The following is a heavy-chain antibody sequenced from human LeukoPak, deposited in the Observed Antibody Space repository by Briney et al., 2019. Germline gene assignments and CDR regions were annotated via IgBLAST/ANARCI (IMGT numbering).Heavy chain of an antibody. CDR1: GFTFSSYE. CDR3: ARARYSYGVGSTY. D-gene: IGHD5-18*01. CDR2: ISSSGSTI. Sequence: GVSLRLSXAASGFTFSSYEMNWVRQAPGKGLEWVSYISSSGSTIYYADSVKGRFTISRDNAKNSLYLHMNSLRAEDTAVYYCARARYSYGVGSTYWGQGTLVTVSS. V-gene: IGHV3-48*03. J-gene: IGHJ4*02.